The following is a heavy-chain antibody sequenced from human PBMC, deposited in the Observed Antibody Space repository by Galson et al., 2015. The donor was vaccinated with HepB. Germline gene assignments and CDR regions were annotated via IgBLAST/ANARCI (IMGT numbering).Heavy chain of an antibody. CDR3: AKSILSNWYFDL. CDR1: GFTFSSYA. CDR2: ISGSGGST. Sequence: GSLRLSCAASGFTFSSYAMSWVRQAPGKGLEWVSAISGSGGSTYYADSVKGRFTISRDNSKNTLYLQMNSLRAEDTAVYYCAKSILSNWYFDLWGRGTLVTVSS. J-gene: IGHJ2*01. V-gene: IGHV3-23*01.